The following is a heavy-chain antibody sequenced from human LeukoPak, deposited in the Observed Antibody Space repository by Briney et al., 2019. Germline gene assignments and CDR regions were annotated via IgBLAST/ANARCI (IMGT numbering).Heavy chain of an antibody. CDR3: ARDAYGGNSAYYFDY. V-gene: IGHV3-30*04. CDR2: ISYDGRFK. CDR1: GFTFNNYA. D-gene: IGHD4-23*01. Sequence: GGSLRLSCAASGFTFNNYAMHWVRQAPGKGLEWVAIISYDGRFKYYADSVKGRFTISRDNSMNTLYLQLVSLRADDTAVYYCARDAYGGNSAYYFDYWGQGTLVTVSS. J-gene: IGHJ4*02.